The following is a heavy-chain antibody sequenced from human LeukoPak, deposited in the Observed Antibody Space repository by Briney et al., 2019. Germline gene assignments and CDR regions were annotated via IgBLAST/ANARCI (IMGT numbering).Heavy chain of an antibody. CDR1: GYTFTGYY. Sequence: GASVKVCCKASGYTFTGYYMHWVRQAPGQGLEWMGWINPNSGGTNYAQKFQGRVTITRDTSISTAYMELSRLRSDDTAVYYCARGTGVYSNDDFDYWGQGTLVTVSS. CDR2: INPNSGGT. V-gene: IGHV1-2*02. J-gene: IGHJ4*02. CDR3: ARGTGVYSNDDFDY. D-gene: IGHD4-11*01.